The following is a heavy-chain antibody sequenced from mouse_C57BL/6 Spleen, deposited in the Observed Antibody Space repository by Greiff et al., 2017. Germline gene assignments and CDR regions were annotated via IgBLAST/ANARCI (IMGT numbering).Heavy chain of an antibody. V-gene: IGHV1-59*01. CDR2: IDPSDSYT. Sequence: QVQLQQPGAERGRPGTSVKLSCKASGYTFTSYWMHWVKQRPGQGLEWIGVIDPSDSYTKYNQKFKGKATLTVDTSSSTAYMQLSSLTSEDSAVYYCARRGTTTVVDYWGQGTTLTVSS. D-gene: IGHD1-1*01. CDR3: ARRGTTTVVDY. J-gene: IGHJ2*01. CDR1: GYTFTSYW.